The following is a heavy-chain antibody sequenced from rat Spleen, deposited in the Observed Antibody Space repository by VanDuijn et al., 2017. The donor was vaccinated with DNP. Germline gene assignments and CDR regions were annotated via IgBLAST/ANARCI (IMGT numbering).Heavy chain of an antibody. CDR3: ARRQLLDY. Sequence: EVQLVESGGGLIQPGRSLKLSCVVSGFTFSDYNMAWVRQTPKRGLEWVASISTGGGNTYYRDSVKGRFTISRDNAKSTLYLQMDSLRSEDTATYYCARRQLLDYWGQGVMVTVSS. CDR2: ISTGGGNT. V-gene: IGHV5S23*01. D-gene: IGHD1-2*01. J-gene: IGHJ2*01. CDR1: GFTFSDYN.